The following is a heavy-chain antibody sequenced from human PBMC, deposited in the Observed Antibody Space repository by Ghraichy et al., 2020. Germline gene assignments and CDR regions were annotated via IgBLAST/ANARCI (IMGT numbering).Heavy chain of an antibody. CDR1: GYTFTGYY. Sequence: ASVKVSCKASGYTFTGYYMHWVRQAPGQGLEWMGWINPNSGGTNYAQKFQGWVTMTRDTSISTAYMELSRLRSDDTAVYYCASGARVREMAVAVPTGYYYYGMDVWGQGTTVTVSS. CDR3: ASGARVREMAVAVPTGYYYYGMDV. V-gene: IGHV1-2*04. J-gene: IGHJ6*02. D-gene: IGHD6-19*01. CDR2: INPNSGGT.